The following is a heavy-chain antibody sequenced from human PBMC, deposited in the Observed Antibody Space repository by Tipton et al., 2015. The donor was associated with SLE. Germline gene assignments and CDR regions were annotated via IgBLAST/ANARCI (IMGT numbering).Heavy chain of an antibody. J-gene: IGHJ3*02. Sequence: GSLRLSCAASGFTFSSYSMNWVRQAPGKGLEWVSSISSSSSYIYYADSVKGRFTISRDNAKNSLYLQMNSLRAEDTAVYYCARDMMGAPQAFDIWGQGTMVTVSS. V-gene: IGHV3-21*01. CDR2: ISSSSSYI. CDR1: GFTFSSYS. D-gene: IGHD1-26*01. CDR3: ARDMMGAPQAFDI.